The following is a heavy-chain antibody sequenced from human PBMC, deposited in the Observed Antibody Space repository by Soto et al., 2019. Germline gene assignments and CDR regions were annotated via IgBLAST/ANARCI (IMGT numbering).Heavy chain of an antibody. D-gene: IGHD4-17*01. Sequence: GGSLSLSCAASGFTFSSYGMHWVRQAPGKGLEWVAVISYDGSNKYYADSVKGRFTISGDNSKNTLYLQMNSLRAEDTAVYYCAKDYHTVADYFDYWGQGTLVTVSS. J-gene: IGHJ4*02. CDR2: ISYDGSNK. CDR3: AKDYHTVADYFDY. CDR1: GFTFSSYG. V-gene: IGHV3-30*18.